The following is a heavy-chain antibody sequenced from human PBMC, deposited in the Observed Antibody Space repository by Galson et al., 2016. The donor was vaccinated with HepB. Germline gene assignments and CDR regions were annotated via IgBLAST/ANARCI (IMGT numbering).Heavy chain of an antibody. D-gene: IGHD3-3*01. CDR2: INPNSGIA. Sequence: SVKVSCKASGFTFSDFYIQWVRQSPGQGLQWMGRINPNSGIAVYAESFQGRVAMTADTSISTAYMELTWLKFDDTALYYCARASLFWNNRESDAFDVRGPGTMVTVSS. J-gene: IGHJ3*01. CDR1: GFTFSDFY. V-gene: IGHV1-2*06. CDR3: ARASLFWNNRESDAFDV.